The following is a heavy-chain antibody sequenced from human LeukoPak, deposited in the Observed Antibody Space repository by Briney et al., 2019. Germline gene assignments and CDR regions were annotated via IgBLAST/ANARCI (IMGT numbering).Heavy chain of an antibody. Sequence: GGSLRLSCAASGFTFSTYWMSWVRQAPGKGLEWVANIKQDGSEQYYVDSVKGRFTISRDNAKNSLYLQMNTLRPEDTAVYYCARDLGGGAMVLFDYWGQGTLVTVSS. J-gene: IGHJ4*02. CDR3: ARDLGGGAMVLFDY. D-gene: IGHD5-18*01. CDR1: GFTFSTYW. V-gene: IGHV3-7*01. CDR2: IKQDGSEQ.